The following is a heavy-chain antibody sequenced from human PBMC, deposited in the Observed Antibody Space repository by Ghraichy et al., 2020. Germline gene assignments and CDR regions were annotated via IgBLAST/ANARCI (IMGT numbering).Heavy chain of an antibody. V-gene: IGHV3-49*03. CDR1: GFSFGDYA. Sequence: GGSLRLSCTGFGFSFGDYAMSWFRQAPGKGLEWVGSIRSEAHGGTTEYAASVKGRFTISRDDSKRIAYLQMNSLKTEDTAVYYCTRDRPIDYWGQGTLVTVSS. CDR2: IRSEAHGGTT. J-gene: IGHJ4*02. CDR3: TRDRPIDY.